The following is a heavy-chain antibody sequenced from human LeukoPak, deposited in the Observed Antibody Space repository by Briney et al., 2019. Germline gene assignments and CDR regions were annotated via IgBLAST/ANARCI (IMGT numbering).Heavy chain of an antibody. CDR3: ARVAGSIDY. V-gene: IGHV1-8*03. Sequence: ASVTVSCKASGYTFTSYDINWGRPAPGQRLQWRVWMNPNSGYTGYAQNFQSRVTITRNTSISTAYMELRAVRSEDTAVYYCARVAGSIDYWGQGNLGTVSS. CDR2: MNPNSGYT. J-gene: IGHJ4*02. CDR1: GYTFTSYD. D-gene: IGHD6-19*01.